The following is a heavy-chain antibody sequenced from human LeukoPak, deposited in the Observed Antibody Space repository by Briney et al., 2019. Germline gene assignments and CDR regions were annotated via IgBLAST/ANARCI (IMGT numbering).Heavy chain of an antibody. CDR2: IYHSGST. Sequence: PSETLSLTCAVSGGSISSSNWWSWVRQPPGKGLEWIGEIYHSGSTNYNPSLKSRVTISVDKSKNQFSLKLSSVTAADTAVYYCARGGDGYNTNWFDPWGQGTLVTVSS. CDR3: ARGGDGYNTNWFDP. J-gene: IGHJ5*02. CDR1: GGSISSSNW. D-gene: IGHD5-24*01. V-gene: IGHV4-4*02.